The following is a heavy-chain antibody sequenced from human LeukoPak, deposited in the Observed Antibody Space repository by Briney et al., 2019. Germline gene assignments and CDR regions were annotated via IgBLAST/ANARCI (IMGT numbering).Heavy chain of an antibody. CDR1: GFTFSSYG. J-gene: IGHJ5*02. CDR2: ISYDGSNK. D-gene: IGHD3-3*01. Sequence: PGGSLRLSCAASGFTFSSYGMHWVRQAPGKGLEWVAVISYDGSNKYYADSVKGRFTISRDNSKNTLYLQMNSLRAEDTAVYYCARAAAPFGVVTPRGMGWFDPRGQGTLVTVSS. CDR3: ARAAAPFGVVTPRGMGWFDP. V-gene: IGHV3-30*03.